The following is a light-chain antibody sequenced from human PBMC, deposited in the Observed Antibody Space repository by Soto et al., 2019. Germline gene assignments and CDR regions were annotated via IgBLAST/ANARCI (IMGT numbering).Light chain of an antibody. CDR2: EVS. J-gene: IGLJ3*02. V-gene: IGLV2-14*01. CDR1: SSDVGGYNY. CDR3: SSYTSSSTRV. Sequence: QSALTQPASVSGSPGQSITISCTGTSSDVGGYNYVSWYQQHPGKAPKLMIYEVSNRPSGVSNRLSGSKSGNTASLTISGLQAEDEAEYYCSSYTSSSTRVFGGGTKLTVL.